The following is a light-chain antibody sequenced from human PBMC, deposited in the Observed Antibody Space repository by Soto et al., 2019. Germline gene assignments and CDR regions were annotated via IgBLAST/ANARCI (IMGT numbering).Light chain of an antibody. J-gene: IGKJ1*01. Sequence: EIVMTQSPATLSVCPGERATLSCRASQSVSSNFAWYQQKPGQAPRLLIYGASTRATGIPARFSGSGSGTEFTLTLSSQQSEGFAVYYRQQYHNWPPWTFGKGTKVEIK. V-gene: IGKV3-15*01. CDR3: QQYHNWPPWT. CDR1: QSVSSN. CDR2: GAS.